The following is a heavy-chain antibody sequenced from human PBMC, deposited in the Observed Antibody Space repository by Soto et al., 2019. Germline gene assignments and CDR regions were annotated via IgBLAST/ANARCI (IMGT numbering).Heavy chain of an antibody. CDR1: GFTFDDYA. Sequence: DVQLVESGGGLVQPGRSLRLSCAASGFTFDDYAMHWVRQAPGKGLEWVSGISWNSGSIGYADSVKGRFTISRDNAKNSLYLQMNSLRAEDTALYYCAKTLGFLEWLRRFDYWGQGTLVTVSS. V-gene: IGHV3-9*01. CDR3: AKTLGFLEWLRRFDY. CDR2: ISWNSGSI. J-gene: IGHJ4*02. D-gene: IGHD3-3*02.